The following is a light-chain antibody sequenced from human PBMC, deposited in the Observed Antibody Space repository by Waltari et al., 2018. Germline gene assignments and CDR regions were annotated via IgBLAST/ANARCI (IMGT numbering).Light chain of an antibody. CDR2: EVS. CDR1: SSDIGVYNS. J-gene: IGLJ2*01. V-gene: IGLV2-8*01. Sequence: QAALAQPPSMSGSPGQSVTISCTGTSSDIGVYNSFSWYQQHPGKAPKLMIYEVSQRPSGVSDRFSGSRSGNTASLTISGLQSEDEADYHCSAYAAHNTLIFGGGTRLTVL. CDR3: SAYAAHNTLI.